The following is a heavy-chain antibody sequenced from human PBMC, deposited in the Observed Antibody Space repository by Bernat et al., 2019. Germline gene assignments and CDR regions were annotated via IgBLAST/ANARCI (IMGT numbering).Heavy chain of an antibody. CDR2: ISGGGDRT. V-gene: IGHV3-23*01. CDR3: AKILSQVDYYWYGADV. CDR1: GFTFSSYD. D-gene: IGHD2-15*01. J-gene: IGHJ6*02. Sequence: EVQLLAPGGGLVQPGGSLRLSCAASGFTFSSYDMIWVRQAPGKGLEWVSGISGGGDRTYDADSVKGRFTISRDNSKNTLSLQMNSLRAEDTAVYYCAKILSQVDYYWYGADVWGQGTTVTVSS.